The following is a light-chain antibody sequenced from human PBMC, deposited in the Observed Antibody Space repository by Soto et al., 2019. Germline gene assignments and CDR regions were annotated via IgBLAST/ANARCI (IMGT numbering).Light chain of an antibody. J-gene: IGKJ2*01. Sequence: EIVMTQSPATLSVSPGDRATLSCRASQSVSSNLAWYQQRPGQAPRLLIFGASTRATGIPARFSGSGSGTDFTLTISRLEPEGFAVYYCQQYGSSPNTFGQGTKLEIK. CDR2: GAS. CDR3: QQYGSSPNT. V-gene: IGKV3-15*01. CDR1: QSVSSN.